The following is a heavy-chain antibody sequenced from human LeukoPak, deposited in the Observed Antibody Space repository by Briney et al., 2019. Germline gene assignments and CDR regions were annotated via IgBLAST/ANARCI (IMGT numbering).Heavy chain of an antibody. V-gene: IGHV4-38-2*02. D-gene: IGHD4-17*01. CDR2: IYHSGST. CDR3: ARGSLSWDYGDYALVSED. Sequence: SETLSLTCTVSGYSISSGYYWGWIRQPPGKGLEWIGSIYHSGSTYYNPSLKSRVTISVDTSKNQFSLKLSSVTAADTAVYYCARGSLSWDYGDYALVSEDWGQGTLVTVSS. J-gene: IGHJ4*02. CDR1: GYSISSGYY.